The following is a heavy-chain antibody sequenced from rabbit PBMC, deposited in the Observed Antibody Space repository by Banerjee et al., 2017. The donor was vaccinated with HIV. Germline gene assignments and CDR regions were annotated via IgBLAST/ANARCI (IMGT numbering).Heavy chain of an antibody. CDR3: GRGAGYAGYGYATQFNL. Sequence: QQQLEESGGGLVKPEGSLTLTCKASGFDFGSNAMCWFRQAPGKGPEWIGCIYAGDGSTDYASWVNGRFTIASDNAQNTVDLQMTSLTGADTATYFCGRGAGYAGYGYATQFNLWGPGTLVTVS. CDR1: GFDFGSNA. D-gene: IGHD6-1*01. CDR2: IYAGDGST. V-gene: IGHV1S47*01. J-gene: IGHJ4*01.